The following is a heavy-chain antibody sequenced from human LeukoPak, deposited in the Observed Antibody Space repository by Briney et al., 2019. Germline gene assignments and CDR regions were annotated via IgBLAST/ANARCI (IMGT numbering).Heavy chain of an antibody. Sequence: SETLSLTCNVSGVSKTTSNYHWGWIRQPPGKALEWFATISYTGPTSYNPSLKSRVTISVDTPKNQLSLKLSSVAAADTAIYYCSRRYYFDRSGYYYHIDYWGQGSLVTVSS. D-gene: IGHD3-22*01. V-gene: IGHV4-39*01. CDR1: GVSKTTSNYH. CDR3: SRRYYFDRSGYYYHIDY. J-gene: IGHJ4*02. CDR2: ISYTGPT.